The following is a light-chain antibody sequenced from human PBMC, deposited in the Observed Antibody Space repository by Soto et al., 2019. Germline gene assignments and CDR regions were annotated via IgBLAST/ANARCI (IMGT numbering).Light chain of an antibody. CDR2: GAS. CDR3: QQYVNSRWT. CDR1: QSVSSNY. J-gene: IGKJ1*01. Sequence: EIVLTHSPGTLSLSPGERATLSCRPSQSVSSNYLAWYQQRPGQAPRLLIYGASSRATGIPDRFSGSGSGTDFSLSISRVEPEDSAVYCCQQYVNSRWTFGQGPKV. V-gene: IGKV3-20*01.